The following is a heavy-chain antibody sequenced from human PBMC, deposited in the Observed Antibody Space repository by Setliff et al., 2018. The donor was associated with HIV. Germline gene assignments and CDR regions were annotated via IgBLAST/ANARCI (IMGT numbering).Heavy chain of an antibody. CDR1: GYTFTSYD. J-gene: IGHJ6*02. D-gene: IGHD3-22*01. V-gene: IGHV1-18*01. CDR3: AREIGDYRDSSGYYPPTDYYYGMDV. Sequence: ASVKVSCKASGYTFTSYDISWVRQAPGQGLEWMGWISAYNGNTNYAQKLQGRVTMTTDTSTSTAYMELRSLRSDDTAVYYCAREIGDYRDSSGYYPPTDYYYGMDVWGQGTTVTVS. CDR2: ISAYNGNT.